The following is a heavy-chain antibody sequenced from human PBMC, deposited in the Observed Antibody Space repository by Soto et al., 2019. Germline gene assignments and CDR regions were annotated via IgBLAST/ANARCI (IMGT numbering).Heavy chain of an antibody. D-gene: IGHD2-15*01. V-gene: IGHV3-30*18. CDR2: ISYDGSNK. Sequence: QVQLVESGGGVVQPGRSLRLSCAASGFTFSSYGMHWVRQAPGKGLEWVAVISYDGSNKYYADSVKGRFTISRDNSKNTLYLQMNSLRAEDTAVYYCAKDWGGYSPSDYWGQGTLVTVSS. J-gene: IGHJ4*02. CDR3: AKDWGGYSPSDY. CDR1: GFTFSSYG.